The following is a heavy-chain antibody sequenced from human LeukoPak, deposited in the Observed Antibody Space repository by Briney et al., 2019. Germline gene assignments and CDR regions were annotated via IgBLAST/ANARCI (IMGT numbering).Heavy chain of an antibody. CDR2: IIPIFGTA. J-gene: IGHJ5*02. Sequence: GASVKVSCKASGGTFSSYAISWVRQAPGQGLEWMGGIIPIFGTANYAQKFQGRVTTTADESTSTAYMELSSLRSEDTAVYYCARGSIAAAGSFDPWGQGTLVTVSS. D-gene: IGHD6-13*01. V-gene: IGHV1-69*13. CDR1: GGTFSSYA. CDR3: ARGSIAAAGSFDP.